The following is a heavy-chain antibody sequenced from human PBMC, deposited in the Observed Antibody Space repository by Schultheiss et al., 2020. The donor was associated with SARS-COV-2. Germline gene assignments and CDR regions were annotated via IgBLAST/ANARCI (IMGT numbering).Heavy chain of an antibody. CDR3: ARDQGVPGGIMDV. Sequence: SETLSLTCTVSGGSISSYYWSWIRQPPGKGLEWIGYIYYSGSTYYNPSLKSRVTISVDTSSNQFSLKLSSVTAADTATYYCARDQGVPGGIMDVWGQGTTVTVSS. D-gene: IGHD6-13*01. CDR1: GGSISSYY. J-gene: IGHJ6*02. CDR2: IYYSGST. V-gene: IGHV4-59*01.